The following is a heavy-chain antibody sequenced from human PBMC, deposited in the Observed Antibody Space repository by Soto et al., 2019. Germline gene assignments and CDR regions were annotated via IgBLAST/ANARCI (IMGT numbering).Heavy chain of an antibody. CDR2: ISASGITT. CDR1: GFTFSSYE. V-gene: IGHV3-48*03. Sequence: PGGSLRLSCAVSGFTFSSYEINWVRQAPGKGLEWVSYISASGITTYYADSVMGRFTISRDDAKNSVYLQMNSLKVDDTAVYYCAREGYSTSRLYYGMDVWGQGTTVTVSS. D-gene: IGHD6-13*01. J-gene: IGHJ6*02. CDR3: AREGYSTSRLYYGMDV.